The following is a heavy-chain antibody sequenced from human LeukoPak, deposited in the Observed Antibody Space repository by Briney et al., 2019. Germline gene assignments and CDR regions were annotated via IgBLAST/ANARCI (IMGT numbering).Heavy chain of an antibody. CDR3: ARDRLCPNGVCNVNAKYGMDV. J-gene: IGHJ6*02. Sequence: SETLSLTCTVSGVSIINFHWSWIRRPAGKGLEWVGRMFTSENANYNPSLKSRVTMSLDASRNQFSLKLSSVTAADTAVYFCARDRLCPNGVCNVNAKYGMDVWGQGTRSPS. CDR2: MFTSENA. D-gene: IGHD2-8*01. V-gene: IGHV4-4*07. CDR1: GVSIINFH.